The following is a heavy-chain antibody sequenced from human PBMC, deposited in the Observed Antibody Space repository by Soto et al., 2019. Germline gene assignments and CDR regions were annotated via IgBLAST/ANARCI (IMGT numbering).Heavy chain of an antibody. D-gene: IGHD3-3*01. CDR2: IKSNTDGGTT. J-gene: IGHJ4*02. CDR1: GFTFINAW. V-gene: IGHV3-15*05. Sequence: VQLVESGGGLVQPGGSLRLSCAASGFTFINAWMSWVRQAPGKGLEWVGHIKSNTDGGTTDYAAPVKGRFTISRDDSKDMLYLQMNSLKTEDTAVYYCATRAAFWISYSFFFDYWGRGTLVTVSS. CDR3: ATRAAFWISYSFFFDY.